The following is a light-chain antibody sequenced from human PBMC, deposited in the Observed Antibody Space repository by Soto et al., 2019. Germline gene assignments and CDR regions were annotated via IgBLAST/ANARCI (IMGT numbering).Light chain of an antibody. Sequence: EIVLTQSPGTLPLSPGERATLSCRASQSVRSSNLAWYQQKPGQAPRLLIYGASSRATGIPDRFSGSGSGTDFTLTISRLEPEDFAVYYCQQYGSSISTFVQGTNVDIK. CDR3: QQYGSSIST. J-gene: IGKJ1*01. V-gene: IGKV3-20*01. CDR2: GAS. CDR1: QSVRSSN.